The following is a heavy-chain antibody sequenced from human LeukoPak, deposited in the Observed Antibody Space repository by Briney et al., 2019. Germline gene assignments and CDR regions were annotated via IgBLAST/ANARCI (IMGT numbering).Heavy chain of an antibody. J-gene: IGHJ4*02. CDR2: ISYSGFT. CDR3: AGHHPRNTVDF. D-gene: IGHD2/OR15-2a*01. V-gene: IGHV4-59*08. Sequence: SETLSLTCTVSGGSISSYQWSWIRQPPGKGLEWIGYISYSGFTNYNPSLKSRVTISLDTSKNQFSLKLTSVTAADTAVYYCAGHHPRNTVDFWGQGTLVTVSS. CDR1: GGSISSYQ.